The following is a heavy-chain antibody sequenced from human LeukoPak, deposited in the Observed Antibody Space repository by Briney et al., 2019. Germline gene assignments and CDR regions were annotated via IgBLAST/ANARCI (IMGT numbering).Heavy chain of an antibody. J-gene: IGHJ6*02. V-gene: IGHV4-30-2*01. CDR1: GGSISSGGYS. Sequence: SSETLSLTCAVSGGSISSGGYSWSWLRQPPGKGLEWIGYIYHSGSTYYNPSLKSRVTISVDRSKNQFSLKLSSVSAADTAVYYCARGSMDDGMDVWGQGTTVTVSS. CDR3: ARGSMDDGMDV. CDR2: IYHSGST.